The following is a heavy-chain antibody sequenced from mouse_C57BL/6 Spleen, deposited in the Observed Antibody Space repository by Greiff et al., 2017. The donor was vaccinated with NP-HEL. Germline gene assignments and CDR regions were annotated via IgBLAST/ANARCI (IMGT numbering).Heavy chain of an antibody. J-gene: IGHJ4*01. CDR2: INPNNGGT. Sequence: DVKLQESGPELVKPGASVKIPCKASGYTFTDYNMDWVKQSHGKSLEWIGDINPNNGGTIYNQKFKGKATLTVDKSSSTAYMELRSLTSEDTAVYYCARPWDDAMDYWGQGTSVTVSS. V-gene: IGHV1-18*01. CDR1: GYTFTDYN. D-gene: IGHD4-1*01. CDR3: ARPWDDAMDY.